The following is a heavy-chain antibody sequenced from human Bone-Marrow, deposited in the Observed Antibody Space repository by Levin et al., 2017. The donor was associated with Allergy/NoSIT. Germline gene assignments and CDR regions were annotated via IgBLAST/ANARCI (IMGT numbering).Heavy chain of an antibody. Sequence: GASVKVSCKASGYTFTSYDINWVRQATGQGLEWMGWMNPNSDNSGYAQKFQGRITMTSNTSISTAYIELSSLRSENTAIYYCARGSLKDMDVWGPGTTVTVSS. CDR1: GYTFTSYD. CDR2: MNPNSDNS. D-gene: IGHD3-16*02. J-gene: IGHJ6*02. V-gene: IGHV1-8*01. CDR3: ARGSLKDMDV.